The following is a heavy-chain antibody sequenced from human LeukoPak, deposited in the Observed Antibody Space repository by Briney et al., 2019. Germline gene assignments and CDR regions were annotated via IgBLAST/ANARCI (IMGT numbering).Heavy chain of an antibody. Sequence: SETLSLTCTVSGGSISSSSYYWGWIRQPPGKGLEWIGSIYYSGSTYYNPSLKSRVTISVDTSKNQFSLKLSSVTAADTAVYYCASVYCSGGSCYVGLNYWGQGTLVTVSS. CDR1: GGSISSSSYY. J-gene: IGHJ4*02. V-gene: IGHV4-39*07. CDR3: ASVYCSGGSCYVGLNY. CDR2: IYYSGST. D-gene: IGHD2-15*01.